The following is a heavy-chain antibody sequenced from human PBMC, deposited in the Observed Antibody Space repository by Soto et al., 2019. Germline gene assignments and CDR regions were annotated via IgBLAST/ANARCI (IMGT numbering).Heavy chain of an antibody. CDR1: GGSFSGYQ. D-gene: IGHD3-10*01. Sequence: QVQLQQWGAGLLKPSETLSLTCAVYGGSFSGYQWTWIRQTPGKGLEWIGEINDSGNINYNPSLKSRVTIVLVTPKKQIPLKLSSVTAADTAVYYCARGLILWFGELSRRGGYYYYVDVWGEGTTVIVSS. CDR2: INDSGNI. V-gene: IGHV4-34*01. J-gene: IGHJ6*03. CDR3: ARGLILWFGELSRRGGYYYYVDV.